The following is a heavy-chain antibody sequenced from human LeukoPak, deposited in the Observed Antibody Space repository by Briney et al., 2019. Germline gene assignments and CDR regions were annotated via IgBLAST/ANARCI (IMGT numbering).Heavy chain of an antibody. Sequence: ASVKVSCKASGGTFSSYAISWVRQAPGQGLEWMGGIIPIFGTANYAQKFQGRVTITADESTSTAYMELSSPRSEDTAVYYCARDWGGSSDYRVWFDPWGQGTLVTVSS. CDR3: ARDWGGSSDYRVWFDP. J-gene: IGHJ5*02. CDR1: GGTFSSYA. CDR2: IIPIFGTA. D-gene: IGHD2-15*01. V-gene: IGHV1-69*01.